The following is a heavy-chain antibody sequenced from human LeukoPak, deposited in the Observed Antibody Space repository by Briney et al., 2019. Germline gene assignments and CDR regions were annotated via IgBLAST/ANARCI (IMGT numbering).Heavy chain of an antibody. CDR1: GFSLSTSGMC. CDR2: IDWDDDK. CDR3: ARTAATPHYYGMDV. D-gene: IGHD2-2*01. Sequence: SGPTLVNPPQTLTLTCTFSGFSLSTSGMCVSWIRQPPGKALEWLALIDWDDDKYYSTSLKTRLTISKDTSKNQVVLTMTNMDPVDTATYYCARTAATPHYYGMDVWGQGTTVTVSS. J-gene: IGHJ6*02. V-gene: IGHV2-70*01.